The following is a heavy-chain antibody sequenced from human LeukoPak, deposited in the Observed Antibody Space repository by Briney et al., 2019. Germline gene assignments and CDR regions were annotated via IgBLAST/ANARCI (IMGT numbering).Heavy chain of an antibody. V-gene: IGHV3-53*01. CDR1: GFTVSSNY. CDR2: IYSGGST. Sequence: GGSLRLSCAASGFTVSSNYMSWVRQAPGKGLEWVSVIYSGGSTYYADSVKGRFTISRDNSKNTLYLQMNSLRAEDTAVYYCARGSGFDWLSQFDYRGQGTLVTVSS. J-gene: IGHJ4*02. CDR3: ARGSGFDWLSQFDY. D-gene: IGHD3-9*01.